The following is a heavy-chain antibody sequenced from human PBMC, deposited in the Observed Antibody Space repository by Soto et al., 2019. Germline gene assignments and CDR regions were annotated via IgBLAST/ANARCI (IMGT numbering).Heavy chain of an antibody. CDR2: ISYDGSNK. CDR3: ARESRAYYYDSSDYFDY. Sequence: QVQLVESGGGVVQPGRSLRLSCAASGFTFSSYAMHWVRQAPGKGLEWVAVISYDGSNKYYADSVKGRFTISRDNSNNTLYLQMNSLRAEDTAVYYCARESRAYYYDSSDYFDYWGQGTLVTVSS. V-gene: IGHV3-30-3*01. J-gene: IGHJ4*02. CDR1: GFTFSSYA. D-gene: IGHD3-22*01.